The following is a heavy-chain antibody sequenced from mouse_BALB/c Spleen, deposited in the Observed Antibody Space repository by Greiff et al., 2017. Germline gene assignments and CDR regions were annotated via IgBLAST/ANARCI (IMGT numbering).Heavy chain of an antibody. J-gene: IGHJ1*01. CDR3: ARNWGNYRYDGYFDV. CDR1: GFSLTSYG. CDR2: IWSGGST. D-gene: IGHD2-14*01. V-gene: IGHV2-2*02. Sequence: QVQLKESGPGLVQPSQSLSITCTVSGFSLTSYGVHWVRQSPGKGLEWLGVIWSGGSTDYNAAFISRLSISKDNSKSQVFFKMNSLQANDTAIYYCARNWGNYRYDGYFDVWGAGTTVTVSS.